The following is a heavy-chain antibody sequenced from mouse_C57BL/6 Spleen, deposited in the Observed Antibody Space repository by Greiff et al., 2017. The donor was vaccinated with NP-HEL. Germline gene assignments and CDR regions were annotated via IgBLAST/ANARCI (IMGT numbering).Heavy chain of an antibody. Sequence: VQVVESGAELAKPGASVKLSCKASGYTFTSYWMHWVKQRPGQGLEWIGYINPSSGYTKYNQKFKDKATLTADKSSSTAYMQLSSLTYEDSAVYYCASYYYGSRDFDYWGQGTTLTVSS. J-gene: IGHJ2*01. V-gene: IGHV1-7*01. D-gene: IGHD1-1*01. CDR2: INPSSGYT. CDR1: GYTFTSYW. CDR3: ASYYYGSRDFDY.